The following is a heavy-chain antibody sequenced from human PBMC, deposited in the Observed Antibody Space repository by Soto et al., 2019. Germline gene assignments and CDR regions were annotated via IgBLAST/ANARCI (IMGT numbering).Heavy chain of an antibody. CDR3: ARVGRYCSGGSCYSYFDY. Sequence: QVQLVQSGAEVKKPGSSVKVSCKASGGTFSSYTISWVRQAPGQGLEWMGRIIPILGIANYAQKFQGRVTITPDKSTSTAYMELSSLRSEDTAVYYCARVGRYCSGGSCYSYFDYWGQGTLVTVSS. V-gene: IGHV1-69*02. J-gene: IGHJ4*02. CDR2: IIPILGIA. CDR1: GGTFSSYT. D-gene: IGHD2-15*01.